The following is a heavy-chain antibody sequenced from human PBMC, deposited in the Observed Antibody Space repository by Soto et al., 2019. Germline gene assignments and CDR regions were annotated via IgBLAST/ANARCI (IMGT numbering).Heavy chain of an antibody. CDR2: IYPGDSDI. Sequence: GESLKISCKGSGYSFTNYWICWVRQMPGKGLEWMGLIYPGDSDIRYSPSFQGQVTISADKSISTAYLQWSSLKASDTAMYYCVRNAYSGSPFDYWGQGTLVTVSS. CDR3: VRNAYSGSPFDY. CDR1: GYSFTNYW. V-gene: IGHV5-51*01. D-gene: IGHD1-26*01. J-gene: IGHJ4*02.